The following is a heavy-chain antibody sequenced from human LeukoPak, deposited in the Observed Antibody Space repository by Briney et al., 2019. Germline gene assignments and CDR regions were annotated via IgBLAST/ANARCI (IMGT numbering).Heavy chain of an antibody. D-gene: IGHD6-19*01. CDR2: ISYDGSNK. Sequence: GRSLRLSCAASGFTFSTYGMHWVRQAPGKGLEWVAVISYDGSNKYYADSVKGRFTISRDNSKNTLYLQMNSLRDEDTAVYYCAKDKGGGWSYYFDYWGQGTLVTVSS. V-gene: IGHV3-30*18. J-gene: IGHJ4*02. CDR3: AKDKGGGWSYYFDY. CDR1: GFTFSTYG.